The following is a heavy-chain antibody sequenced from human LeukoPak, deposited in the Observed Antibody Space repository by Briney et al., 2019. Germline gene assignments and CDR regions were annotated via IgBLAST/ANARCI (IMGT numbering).Heavy chain of an antibody. J-gene: IGHJ4*02. D-gene: IGHD5-24*01. CDR3: ARVVVRDANNYKDY. CDR2: VNPTSGGT. V-gene: IGHV1-2*02. Sequence: SSVKVSCKASGYTFTGYYMHWVRQAPGQGLEWMGWVNPTSGGTNYAQKFQGRVTMTRDTSISTAYMELSRLRSDDTAVYYCARVVVRDANNYKDYWGQGTLVTVSS. CDR1: GYTFTGYY.